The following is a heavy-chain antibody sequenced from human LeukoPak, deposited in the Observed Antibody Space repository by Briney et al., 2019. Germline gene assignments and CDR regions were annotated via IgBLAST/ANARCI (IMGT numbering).Heavy chain of an antibody. CDR3: ARHKRALPLDY. CDR1: GGSISSYY. J-gene: IGHJ4*02. Sequence: PSETLSLTCTVSGGSISSYYWSWIRQPPGKGLEWIGYIYYSGSTNYNPSLKSRVTISVDTPKNQFSLKLSSVTAADTAVYYCARHKRALPLDYWGQGTLVTVSS. D-gene: IGHD1-26*01. V-gene: IGHV4-59*08. CDR2: IYYSGST.